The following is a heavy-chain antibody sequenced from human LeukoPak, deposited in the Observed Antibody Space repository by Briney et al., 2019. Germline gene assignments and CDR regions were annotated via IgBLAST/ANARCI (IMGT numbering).Heavy chain of an antibody. CDR1: GASISGSGYY. J-gene: IGHJ4*02. V-gene: IGHV4-39*01. CDR2: IHSSGST. CDR3: AKSGGYGLIDY. D-gene: IGHD1-26*01. Sequence: SETLSLTCTVSGASISGSGYYWGWIRQPPGKGLEWIGSIHSSGSTYYNASLQSRVTISIETSKNQISLRLNSVTAADTAMYYCAKSGGYGLIDYWGQGTLVTVSS.